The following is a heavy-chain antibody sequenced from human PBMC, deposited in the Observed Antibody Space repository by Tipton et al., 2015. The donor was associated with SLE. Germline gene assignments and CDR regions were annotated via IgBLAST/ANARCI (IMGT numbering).Heavy chain of an antibody. CDR1: DGSLSGYY. J-gene: IGHJ5*02. D-gene: IGHD3-3*01. V-gene: IGHV4-34*01. CDR2: ISHDGGA. CDR3: ARGRLTRFGMLITGWFDP. Sequence: TLSLTCTVFDGSLSGYYLAWLRQSPGKGLEWIGEISHDGGANYNPSLESRGTISLETSKNQFSLKLTSVTAADTAVYYCARGRLTRFGMLITGWFDPWGQGTLVTVSS.